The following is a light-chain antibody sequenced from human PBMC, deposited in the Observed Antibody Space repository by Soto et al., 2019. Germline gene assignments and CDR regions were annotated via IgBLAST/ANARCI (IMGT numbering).Light chain of an antibody. CDR1: SGHSSYA. J-gene: IGLJ2*01. CDR2: LSSDGSH. Sequence: QLVLTQSPSASASLGASVKLTCTLSSGHSSYAIAWHQQQPEKGPRYLMKLSSDGSHSKGDGIPDRFSGSSSGAERYLTISSLQSEDEADYYCQTWDTGARVAFGGGTQLTVL. CDR3: QTWDTGARVA. V-gene: IGLV4-69*01.